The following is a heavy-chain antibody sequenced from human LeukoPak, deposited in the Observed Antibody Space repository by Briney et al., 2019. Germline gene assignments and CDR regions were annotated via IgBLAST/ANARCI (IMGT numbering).Heavy chain of an antibody. J-gene: IGHJ6*02. D-gene: IGHD6-19*01. CDR3: ASQIAVDGYYYGMDV. CDR2: IYYSGST. V-gene: IGHV4-39*01. CDR1: GSSVSSTDFY. Sequence: SETLSLTCSVSGSSVSSTDFYWGWIRQPPGKGLEWIGSIYYSGSTYYNPSLKSRVTISVDTSKNQFSLKLSSVTAADTAVYYCASQIAVDGYYYGMDVWGQGTTVTVSS.